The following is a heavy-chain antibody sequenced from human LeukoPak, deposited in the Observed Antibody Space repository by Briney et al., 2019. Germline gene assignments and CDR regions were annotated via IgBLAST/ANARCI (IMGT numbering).Heavy chain of an antibody. CDR2: ISSSSRYI. J-gene: IGHJ5*02. Sequence: GGSLRLSCAASGFTFSSYSMNWVRQAPGKGLEWVSSISSSSRYIYYADSVKGRFTISRDNAKNSLYLQMNSLRAEDTAVYYCARVPWFDPWGQGTLVTVSS. CDR3: ARVPWFDP. CDR1: GFTFSSYS. V-gene: IGHV3-21*01.